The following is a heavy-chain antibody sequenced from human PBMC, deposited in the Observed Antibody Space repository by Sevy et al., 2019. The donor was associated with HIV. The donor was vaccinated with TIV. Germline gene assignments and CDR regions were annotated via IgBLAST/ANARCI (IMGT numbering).Heavy chain of an antibody. J-gene: IGHJ4*02. D-gene: IGHD2-8*01. V-gene: IGHV3-23*01. CDR2: LSFGCGKI. CDR1: GFNFNIYS. CDR3: AREGCTRPHDY. Sequence: GGSLRLSCAVSGFNFNIYSMSWVRQAPGKGLEWVSTLSFGCGKINYADSVKGRFIISRDDSKNTLYLQMNSLRAEDTAVYFCAREGCTRPHDYWGQGILVTVSS.